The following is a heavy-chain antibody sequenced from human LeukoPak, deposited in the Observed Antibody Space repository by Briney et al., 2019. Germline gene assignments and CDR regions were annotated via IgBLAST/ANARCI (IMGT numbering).Heavy chain of an antibody. V-gene: IGHV3-33*01. Sequence: GGSLSPSWAPPGFILRPYGTTWAGLPPGRGRGWVALIWNAGTNTYYADSVKGRFTISRDNSKNTLYLQMNSLRAEDTAVYYCAGDTPPGGDYYFDYWGQGTLVIVSS. CDR1: GFILRPYG. D-gene: IGHD3-16*01. CDR3: AGDTPPGGDYYFDY. CDR2: IWNAGTNT. J-gene: IGHJ4*02.